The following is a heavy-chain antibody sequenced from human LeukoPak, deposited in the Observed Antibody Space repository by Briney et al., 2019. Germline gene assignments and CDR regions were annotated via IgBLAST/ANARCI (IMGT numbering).Heavy chain of an antibody. Sequence: PGVSLRLSCTASGFSFSSYAMSWVRQAPGKGLEWVSAITRSGGNTYFTDSRKGRFTISRDTSKKTLYLQRSSLRAEDTAIYYGAREGIVGVITDWGQGTLVTVSS. D-gene: IGHD1-26*01. J-gene: IGHJ4*02. CDR3: AREGIVGVITD. CDR2: ITRSGGNT. V-gene: IGHV3-23*01. CDR1: GFSFSSYA.